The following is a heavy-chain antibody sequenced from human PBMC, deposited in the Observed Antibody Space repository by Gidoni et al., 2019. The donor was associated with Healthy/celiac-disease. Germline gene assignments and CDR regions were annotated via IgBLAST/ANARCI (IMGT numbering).Heavy chain of an antibody. Sequence: EVQLVESGGGLVQPGRSLRLSCAASGFTFDDYAMHWVRQAPGKGLEWVSGISWNSGSIGYADSVKGRFTISRDNAKNSLYLQMNSLRAEDTALYYCAKDISGYDFSGFDYWGQGTLVTVSS. CDR1: GFTFDDYA. V-gene: IGHV3-9*01. D-gene: IGHD5-12*01. J-gene: IGHJ4*02. CDR2: ISWNSGSI. CDR3: AKDISGYDFSGFDY.